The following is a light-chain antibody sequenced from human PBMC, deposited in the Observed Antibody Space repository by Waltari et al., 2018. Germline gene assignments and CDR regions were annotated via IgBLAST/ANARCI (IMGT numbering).Light chain of an antibody. V-gene: IGLV2-14*03. J-gene: IGLJ2*01. CDR2: DVS. CDR3: SSYTSSSTLV. CDR1: SSDVGGYNY. Sequence: QSALTQPASVSGSPGQSITISCTGTSSDVGGYNYVSWYQQHPGKAPKHMIYDVSNRPSGVSNRFSGSKSGSTASLTISGRQAEDEADYYCSSYTSSSTLVFGGGTKLTVL.